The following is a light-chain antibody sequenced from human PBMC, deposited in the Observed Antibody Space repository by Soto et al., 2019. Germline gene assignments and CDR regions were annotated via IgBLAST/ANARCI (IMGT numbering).Light chain of an antibody. CDR2: GNN. J-gene: IGLJ1*01. CDR1: SSNIGSNS. Sequence: QSVLTQPPSASGTPGQRVTISCSGSSSNIGSNSVNWYQQLPVAAPKLLIYGNNQRPTGVTDRFSVFKSGTSASLAIIGLLSDDEAEYYCAAWNDSLNSYVFGTGTKLTVL. V-gene: IGLV1-44*01. CDR3: AAWNDSLNSYV.